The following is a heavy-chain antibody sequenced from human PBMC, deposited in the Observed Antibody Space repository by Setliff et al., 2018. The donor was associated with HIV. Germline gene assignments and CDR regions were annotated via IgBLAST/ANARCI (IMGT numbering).Heavy chain of an antibody. Sequence: ASVKVSCKASGYTFTDYYIHWVRQAPGQGLQWMGWVNPNSGGTTYAQKFQGRVTLTRDTSINTAHMELQRLRSDDTAVYFCATGTTSRGSGRDFDYWGQGSLVTVSS. D-gene: IGHD3-10*01. CDR2: VNPNSGGT. CDR1: GYTFTDYY. J-gene: IGHJ4*02. V-gene: IGHV1-2*02. CDR3: ATGTTSRGSGRDFDY.